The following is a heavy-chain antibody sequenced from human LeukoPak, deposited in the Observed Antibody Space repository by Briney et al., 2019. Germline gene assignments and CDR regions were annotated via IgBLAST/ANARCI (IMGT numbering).Heavy chain of an antibody. Sequence: MGIIYPGDSDTRYSPSFQGQVTISADKSISTAYLQWSSLKASDTAMYYCARQVTVTQDFDYWGQGTLVTVSS. V-gene: IGHV5-51*01. J-gene: IGHJ4*02. D-gene: IGHD4-17*01. CDR2: IYPGDSDT. CDR3: ARQVTVTQDFDY.